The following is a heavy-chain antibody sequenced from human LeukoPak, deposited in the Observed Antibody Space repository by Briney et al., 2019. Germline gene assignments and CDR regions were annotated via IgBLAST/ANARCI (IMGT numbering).Heavy chain of an antibody. CDR1: GGSFSGYY. CDR2: INHPGST. CDR3: ARGGDILTGYEAFDI. V-gene: IGHV4-34*01. D-gene: IGHD3-9*01. J-gene: IGHJ3*02. Sequence: SETLSLTCAVYGGSFSGYYWSWIRQPPGKGLEWIGEINHPGSTNYNPSLKSRITISVDTSKNQFSLKLSSLTAADTAVYYCARGGDILTGYEAFDIWGQGTMVTVSS.